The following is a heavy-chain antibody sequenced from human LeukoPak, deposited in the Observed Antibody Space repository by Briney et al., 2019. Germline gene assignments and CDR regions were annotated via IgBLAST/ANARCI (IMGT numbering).Heavy chain of an antibody. CDR1: GFTFSSYA. CDR2: ISSSGDST. D-gene: IGHD4-23*01. Sequence: GGSLRLSCAASGFTFSSYAMTWVRQAPGKGLEWVSAISSSGDSTYYADSVKGRFTISRDTSKNTLYLQMNSLRAEDTAVYYCASLGTSPLNWFDPWGQGTLVTVSS. J-gene: IGHJ5*02. CDR3: ASLGTSPLNWFDP. V-gene: IGHV3-23*01.